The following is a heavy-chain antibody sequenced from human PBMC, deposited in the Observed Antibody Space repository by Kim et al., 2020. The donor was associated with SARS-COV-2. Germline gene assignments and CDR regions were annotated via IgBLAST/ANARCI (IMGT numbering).Heavy chain of an antibody. CDR3: VGAMGWTFNI. CDR2: IKPDGSDT. V-gene: IGHV3-7*04. Sequence: GGSLRLSCAASGFTFSNYWMSWVRQAPGKGLEWVANIKPDGSDTHYVDSVKGRFTISRDNAKNSLYLQMSSLRAEDTAVYYCVGAMGWTFNIWGQGTMLTVSS. D-gene: IGHD2-15*01. CDR1: GFTFSNYW. J-gene: IGHJ3*02.